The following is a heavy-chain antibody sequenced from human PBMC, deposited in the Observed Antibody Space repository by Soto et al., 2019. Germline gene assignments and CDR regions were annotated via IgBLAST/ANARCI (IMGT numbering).Heavy chain of an antibody. D-gene: IGHD3-22*01. CDR3: ARRWTYYYDSSGLREFDY. CDR1: GGSFSGYY. Sequence: QVQLQQWGAGLLKPSETLSLTCAVYGGSFSGYYWSWIRQPPGKGLEWLGEINHSGSTNYNPSLKSRVTISVDTSKNQFSLKLSSVTAADTAVYYCARRWTYYYDSSGLREFDYWGQGTLVTVSS. J-gene: IGHJ4*02. V-gene: IGHV4-34*01. CDR2: INHSGST.